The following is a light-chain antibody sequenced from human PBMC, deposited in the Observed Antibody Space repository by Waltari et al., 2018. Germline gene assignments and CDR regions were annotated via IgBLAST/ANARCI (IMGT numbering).Light chain of an antibody. Sequence: EIVLTQSPGPLSLSLGERATLSCRASQSVNSRYLAWYQQKPGQAPRLLSSGASSRATGIPDRFSGSGSGTDFALTICRLEPEGFTVYYCQQYDTSPPGYTFGQGTKLKIK. V-gene: IGKV3-20*01. J-gene: IGKJ2*01. CDR1: QSVNSRY. CDR2: GAS. CDR3: QQYDTSPPGYT.